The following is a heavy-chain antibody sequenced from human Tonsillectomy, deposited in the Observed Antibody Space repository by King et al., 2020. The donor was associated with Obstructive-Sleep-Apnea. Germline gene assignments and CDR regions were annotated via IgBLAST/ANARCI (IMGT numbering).Heavy chain of an antibody. J-gene: IGHJ4*02. V-gene: IGHV3-7*01. Sequence: VQLVESGGGLVQPGESLRLSCAASGFTFSNYWMSWVRQAPGKGLEWVANIKEDGSEVYYVDSVKGRFTISRDNAKNSLYLQMSSLRAEDTAVYYCARVFYYDKRGHYRHFDYWGQGTLVTVSS. CDR3: ARVFYYDKRGHYRHFDY. CDR1: GFTFSNYW. CDR2: IKEDGSEV. D-gene: IGHD3-22*01.